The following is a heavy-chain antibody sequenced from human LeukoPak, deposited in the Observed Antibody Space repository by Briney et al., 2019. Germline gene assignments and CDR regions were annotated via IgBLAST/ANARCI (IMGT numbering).Heavy chain of an antibody. CDR2: INTNTGNP. D-gene: IGHD6-19*01. J-gene: IGHJ6*02. CDR3: ASPIAVAGTYYYYGMDV. CDR1: GYTFTSYG. Sequence: ASVKVSCKASGYTFTSYGISWVRQAPGQGLEWMGWINTNTGNPTYAQGFTGRFVFSLDTSVSTAYLQISSLKAEDTAVYYCASPIAVAGTYYYYGMDVWGQGTTVTVSS. V-gene: IGHV7-4-1*02.